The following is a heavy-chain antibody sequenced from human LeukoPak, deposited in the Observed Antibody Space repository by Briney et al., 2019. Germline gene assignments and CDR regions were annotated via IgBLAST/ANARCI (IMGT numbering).Heavy chain of an antibody. CDR2: IYTSGST. CDR1: GGSISSYY. CDR3: ARTAQTQTFDY. J-gene: IGHJ4*02. V-gene: IGHV4-4*07. Sequence: SETLSLTCTVSGGSISSYYWSWIRQPAGKGLEWIGRIYTSGSTNYNPSLKSRVTMSVDTSKDQFSLKLSSVTAADTAEYYCARTAQTQTFDYWGQGTLVTVSS.